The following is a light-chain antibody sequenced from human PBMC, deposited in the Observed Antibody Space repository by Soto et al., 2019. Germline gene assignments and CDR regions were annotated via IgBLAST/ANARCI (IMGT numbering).Light chain of an antibody. CDR2: DAS. CDR1: QDISIY. CDR3: QQYDNSPIT. J-gene: IGKJ4*01. Sequence: DVQMTQSPSSLSASVGDRVTITCQASQDISIYLNWYQQKPGKAPKLLIYDASNLETGVPSRFSGSGSGTDFTFTISSLQPEDIATYYCQQYDNSPITFGGGTKVEIK. V-gene: IGKV1-33*01.